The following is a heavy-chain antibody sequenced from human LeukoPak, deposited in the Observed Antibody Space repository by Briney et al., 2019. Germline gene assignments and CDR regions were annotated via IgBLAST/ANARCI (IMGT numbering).Heavy chain of an antibody. D-gene: IGHD3-10*01. Sequence: SETLSLTCTVSGGSFSSYYWSWIRQPPGKGLEWIGYIYYSGSTNYNPSLKSRVTISVDTSKNQFSLSLTSVTAADTAVYYCARDLTMAGGMDVWGQGTTVTVSS. CDR1: GGSFSSYY. J-gene: IGHJ6*02. V-gene: IGHV4-59*01. CDR2: IYYSGST. CDR3: ARDLTMAGGMDV.